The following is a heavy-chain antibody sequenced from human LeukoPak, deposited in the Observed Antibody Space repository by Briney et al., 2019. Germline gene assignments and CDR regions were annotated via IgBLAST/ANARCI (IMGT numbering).Heavy chain of an antibody. Sequence: GASVKVSCKASGYTFTSYYMHWVRRAPGQGLEWMGIINPNGGSTSYAQKFQGRITMTRDTSTSTVYMELSSLRSEDTAVYYCATFDDYADGIDDYWGQGTLVTVSS. J-gene: IGHJ4*02. CDR2: INPNGGST. V-gene: IGHV1-46*01. D-gene: IGHD4-17*01. CDR1: GYTFTSYY. CDR3: ATFDDYADGIDDY.